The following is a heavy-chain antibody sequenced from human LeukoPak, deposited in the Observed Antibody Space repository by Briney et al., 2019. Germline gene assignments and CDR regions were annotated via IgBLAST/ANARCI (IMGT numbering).Heavy chain of an antibody. Sequence: SETLSPTCTVSSDSISNSAYHWGWIRQPPGRGLEWIGTIYYSRGTYYNPSLKSRVAISVDTSKNQFSLKLSSVTAADTAVYYCARLLVGVITTHSGDCWGQGTLVTVSS. CDR1: SDSISNSAYH. D-gene: IGHD3-22*01. CDR2: IYYSRGT. V-gene: IGHV4-39*01. CDR3: ARLLVGVITTHSGDC. J-gene: IGHJ4*02.